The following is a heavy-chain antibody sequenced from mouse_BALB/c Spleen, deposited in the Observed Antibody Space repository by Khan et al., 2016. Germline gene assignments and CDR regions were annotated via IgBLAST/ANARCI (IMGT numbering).Heavy chain of an antibody. Sequence: QVQLQQSGAELMKPGASVKISCKATGYTFSSYWIEWVKQRPGHGLEWIGEILPGSGSTNYNEKFKGKATFTADTSSNTAYMQLSSLTSEDSAVCYCAIWDGSSFAYWGQGTLVTVSA. CDR2: ILPGSGST. V-gene: IGHV1-9*01. CDR3: AIWDGSSFAY. CDR1: GYTFSSYW. J-gene: IGHJ3*01. D-gene: IGHD1-1*01.